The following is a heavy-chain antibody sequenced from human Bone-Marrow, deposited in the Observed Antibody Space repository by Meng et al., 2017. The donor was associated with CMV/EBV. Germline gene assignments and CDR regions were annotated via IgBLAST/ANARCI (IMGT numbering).Heavy chain of an antibody. Sequence: ASVKVSCKASGYTFTTYDINWVRQATGQGLEWMGWMNPNSGDTGYAQKFQGRVTMTRNTSISTAYMDLSSLRSDDTAVYYCARGPIDSVSNWGQGTLVTSPQ. CDR2: MNPNSGDT. V-gene: IGHV1-8*01. D-gene: IGHD2-15*01. J-gene: IGHJ4*02. CDR1: GYTFTTYD. CDR3: ARGPIDSVSN.